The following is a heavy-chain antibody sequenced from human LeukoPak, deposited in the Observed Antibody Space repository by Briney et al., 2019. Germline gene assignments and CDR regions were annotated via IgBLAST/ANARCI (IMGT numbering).Heavy chain of an antibody. J-gene: IGHJ5*02. CDR2: IYTSGST. Sequence: SETLSLTCTVSGGSISSGSYYWSWIRQPAGKGLEWIGRIYTSGSTNYNPSLKSRVTISVDTSQNQFSLKLSSVTAADTAVYHCAREDSSSWYWFDPWGQGTLVTVS. CDR1: GGSISSGSYY. CDR3: AREDSSSWYWFDP. V-gene: IGHV4-61*02. D-gene: IGHD6-13*01.